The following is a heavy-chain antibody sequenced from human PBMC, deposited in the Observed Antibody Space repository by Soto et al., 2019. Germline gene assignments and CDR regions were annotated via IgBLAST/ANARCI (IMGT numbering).Heavy chain of an antibody. V-gene: IGHV4-30-4*01. CDR3: ARLNPLNWFDP. J-gene: IGHJ5*02. CDR1: GGSISSGDYY. CDR2: IYYSGST. Sequence: SETLSLTCTVSGGSISSGDYYWSWIRQPPGKGLEWIGYIYYSGSTYYNPSLKSRVTISVDTSKNQFSLKLSSVTAADTAVYYCARLNPLNWFDPWGQGTLVTVSS.